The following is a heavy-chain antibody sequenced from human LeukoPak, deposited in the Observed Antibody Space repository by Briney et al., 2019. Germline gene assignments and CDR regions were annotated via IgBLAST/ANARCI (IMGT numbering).Heavy chain of an antibody. CDR3: TTDGKTTLVALDY. CDR1: GFTFSNGW. Sequence: PGGSLRLSCAASGFTFSNGWMSWVRQAPGKGLEWVGRIKSKTEGGTTDYAAPVKGRFTISRDDSKNTLYLQMNSLKTEDTAVYYCTTDGKTTLVALDYWGQGTLVTVSS. V-gene: IGHV3-15*01. CDR2: IKSKTEGGTT. D-gene: IGHD5-12*01. J-gene: IGHJ4*02.